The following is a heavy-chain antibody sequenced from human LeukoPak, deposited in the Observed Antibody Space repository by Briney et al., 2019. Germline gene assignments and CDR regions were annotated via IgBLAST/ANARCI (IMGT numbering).Heavy chain of an antibody. V-gene: IGHV4-4*02. CDR1: GGSITSANW. D-gene: IGHD3-22*01. Sequence: PSGTLSLTCAVSGGSITSANWWSWVRQSPGKWLEWIGEIYHTGNTNYNPSLNSRVSISLDTSKNQFSLKLSSVTAADTAVYYCTRGSIAYYYMDVWGKGTTVTISS. CDR3: TRGSIAYYYMDV. J-gene: IGHJ6*03. CDR2: IYHTGNT.